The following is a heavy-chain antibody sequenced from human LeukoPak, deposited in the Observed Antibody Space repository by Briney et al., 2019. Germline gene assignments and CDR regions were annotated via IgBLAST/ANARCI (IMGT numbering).Heavy chain of an antibody. CDR2: ICAYNGNT. D-gene: IGHD6-19*01. CDR3: ARVWLDSRGWARFDT. V-gene: IGHV1-18*01. CDR1: GYTFTSYG. Sequence: ASVSVSCKASGYTFTSYGISRVRQAPGQGLEWMGCICAYNGNTNYAQKLQSRVTMTTDTSTSTAYMELRSLRSDDTAVYYCARVWLDSRGWARFDTWGQGTVVTVSS. J-gene: IGHJ5*02.